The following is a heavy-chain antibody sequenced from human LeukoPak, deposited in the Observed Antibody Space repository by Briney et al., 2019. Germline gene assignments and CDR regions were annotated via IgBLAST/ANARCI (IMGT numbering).Heavy chain of an antibody. J-gene: IGHJ4*02. D-gene: IGHD2/OR15-2a*01. CDR1: GFTFSSYG. V-gene: IGHV3-30*18. Sequence: PSGGSLRLSCAASGFTFSSYGMPWVRQAPGKGLEWVAVISYDGSNKYYADSVKGRFTISRDNSKNTLYLQVNSLRAEDTAVYYCAKAHYIHFLDYWGQGTLVTVSS. CDR2: ISYDGSNK. CDR3: AKAHYIHFLDY.